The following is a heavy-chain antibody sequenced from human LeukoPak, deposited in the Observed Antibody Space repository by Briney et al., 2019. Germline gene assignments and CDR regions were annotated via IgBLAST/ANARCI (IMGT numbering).Heavy chain of an antibody. CDR3: AAGDSKVPLDY. Sequence: ASVKVSCKASGFTFTSSAMQWVRQTRGQRLEWIGWIVVGSGNTNYAQKFQERVTITRDMSTSTAYMELSSLRSEDTAVYYCAAGDSKVPLDYWGQGSLVTVSS. CDR1: GFTFTSSA. D-gene: IGHD4-11*01. J-gene: IGHJ4*02. CDR2: IVVGSGNT. V-gene: IGHV1-58*02.